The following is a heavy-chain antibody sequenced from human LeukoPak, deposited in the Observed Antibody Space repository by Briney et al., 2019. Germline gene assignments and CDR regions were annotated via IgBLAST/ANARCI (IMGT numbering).Heavy chain of an antibody. D-gene: IGHD3-22*01. CDR3: ARGPTHYYDSSGYGYYFDY. Sequence: GGSLRLSCAAPGFTFSSYAMHWVRQAPGKGLEWVAVISYDGSNKYYADSVKGRFTISRDNSKNTLYLQMNSLRAEDTAVYYCARGPTHYYDSSGYGYYFDYWGQGTLVTVSS. CDR2: ISYDGSNK. J-gene: IGHJ4*02. V-gene: IGHV3-30-3*01. CDR1: GFTFSSYA.